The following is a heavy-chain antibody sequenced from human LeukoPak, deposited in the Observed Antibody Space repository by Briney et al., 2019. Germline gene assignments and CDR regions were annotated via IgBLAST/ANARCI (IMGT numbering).Heavy chain of an antibody. D-gene: IGHD3-10*01. CDR1: GFTFSSYA. V-gene: IGHV3-23*01. CDR2: ISGSGGST. CDR3: AKESGSGSYYPGPFDY. J-gene: IGHJ4*02. Sequence: GGSLRLSCAASGFTFSSYAMSWVRQAPGKGLEWVSAISGSGGSTYYADSVKGRFTISRDNSKNTLYLQMNSLRAEDTAVYYCAKESGSGSYYPGPFDYWGQGTLVTVSS.